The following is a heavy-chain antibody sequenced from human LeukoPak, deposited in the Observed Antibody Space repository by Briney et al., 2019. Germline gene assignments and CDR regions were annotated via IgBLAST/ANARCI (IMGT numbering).Heavy chain of an antibody. D-gene: IGHD3-22*01. Sequence: PSETLSLTCAVYGGSFSGYYWSWIRQPPGKGLEWIGEINRSGSTNYNPSLKSRVTISVDTSKNQFSLKLSSVTAADTAVYYCARGTSDSSGYYYGAFDIWGQGTMVTVSS. CDR1: GGSFSGYY. CDR3: ARGTSDSSGYYYGAFDI. CDR2: INRSGST. V-gene: IGHV4-34*01. J-gene: IGHJ3*02.